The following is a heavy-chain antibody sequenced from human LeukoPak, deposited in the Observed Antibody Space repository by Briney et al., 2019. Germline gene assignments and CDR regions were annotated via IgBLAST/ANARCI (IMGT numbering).Heavy chain of an antibody. CDR2: IYSGGST. D-gene: IGHD6-6*01. J-gene: IGHJ6*02. Sequence: SGGSLRLSCAASRFTVSSNYMSWVRQAPGKGLEWVSVIYSGGSTYYADSVKGRFTISRDNSKNTLYLQMNSLRAEDTAVYYCARDLAPQLTNYYYGMDVWGQGTTVTVSS. V-gene: IGHV3-66*01. CDR1: RFTVSSNY. CDR3: ARDLAPQLTNYYYGMDV.